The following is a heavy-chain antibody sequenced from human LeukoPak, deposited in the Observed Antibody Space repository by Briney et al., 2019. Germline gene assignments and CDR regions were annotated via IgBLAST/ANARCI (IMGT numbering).Heavy chain of an antibody. J-gene: IGHJ3*02. V-gene: IGHV1-8*03. CDR1: GYTFTNYD. CDR2: LHPSSGTA. D-gene: IGHD3/OR15-3a*01. CDR3: ARVISGFWTGYYDPFDI. Sequence: ASVKVSCKTSGYTFTNYDINWVRQASGQGLEWMGWLHPSSGTAGYAQSFQGRVTITGDTSLSTAYMELSSLRSEDTAVYYCARVISGFWTGYYDPFDIWGQGTMVTVSS.